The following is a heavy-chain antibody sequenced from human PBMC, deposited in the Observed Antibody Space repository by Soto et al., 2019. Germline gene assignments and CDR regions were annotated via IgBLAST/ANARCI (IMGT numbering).Heavy chain of an antibody. V-gene: IGHV2-5*02. CDR3: AHWDTNTGLDV. J-gene: IGHJ6*02. CDR1: GFSLYTSGVG. Sequence: QITLEESGPALVKATQTLTLTCSFAGFSLYTSGVGVGWIRQPPGKALECLGIIYWDDDRRYSPSLKSRLTISKDTSKNVGVLTITNMGPIATAKYYCAHWDTNTGLDVWGPGTTVTVSS. CDR2: IYWDDDR. D-gene: IGHD2-8*02.